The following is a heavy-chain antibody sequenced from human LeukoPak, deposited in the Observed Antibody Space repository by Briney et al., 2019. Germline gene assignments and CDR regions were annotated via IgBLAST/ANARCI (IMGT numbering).Heavy chain of an antibody. Sequence: PGGSLRLSCAASGFTFSSYGVHWVRQAPGKGLEWVAFIGYDGSNKDYADSVKGRFTISRDNSKNTLYLQMNSLRAEDTAVYYCARDKRSGYYSQLQYYFDYWGQGTLVTVSS. V-gene: IGHV3-30*02. CDR3: ARDKRSGYYSQLQYYFDY. D-gene: IGHD3-22*01. CDR1: GFTFSSYG. J-gene: IGHJ4*02. CDR2: IGYDGSNK.